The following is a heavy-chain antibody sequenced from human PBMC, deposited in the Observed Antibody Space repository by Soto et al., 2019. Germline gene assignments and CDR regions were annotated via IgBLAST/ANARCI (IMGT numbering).Heavy chain of an antibody. D-gene: IGHD2-15*01. CDR1: GFTFITYN. V-gene: IGHV3-30-3*01. CDR3: AREDCSSGSCYSVLDS. J-gene: IGHJ4*02. CDR2: ISHDGNKN. Sequence: QVQLMESGGGVVQPGKSLRLSCAASGFTFITYNMHWVRQAPGKGLEWVAVISHDGNKNSYADSVKGRFTISRDNSKNTLYLHMNSLRTEDTAAYYCAREDCSSGSCYSVLDSWGQGTLVIVSS.